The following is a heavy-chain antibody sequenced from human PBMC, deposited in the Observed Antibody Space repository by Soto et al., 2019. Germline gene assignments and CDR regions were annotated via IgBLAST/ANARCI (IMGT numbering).Heavy chain of an antibody. CDR1: GYTFTTYG. CDR2: ISAYNGNT. V-gene: IGHV1-18*01. Sequence: QVQLVQSGAEVKKPGASVKVSCKASGYTFTTYGINWVRQAPGQGLEWMGWISAYNGNTNYAQKLQGRVTMTTDTSTSTAYMELRSLRSGDTAVYYCARVWVGSTLAYYYGMDVWGQGTTVTVSS. D-gene: IGHD1-26*01. J-gene: IGHJ6*02. CDR3: ARVWVGSTLAYYYGMDV.